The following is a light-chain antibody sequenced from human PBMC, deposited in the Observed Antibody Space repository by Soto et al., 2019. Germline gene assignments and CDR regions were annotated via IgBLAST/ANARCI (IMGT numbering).Light chain of an antibody. V-gene: IGKV1-33*01. CDR2: DAS. CDR3: QQYDVLLS. Sequence: GDRVTITCRASQDIGNYLNWYQQKPGKPPKRLIYDASDLATGAPTRFRGRGSGTAFTFTINSLQPEDFADYYFQQYDVLLSFGGGT. CDR1: QDIGNY. J-gene: IGKJ4*01.